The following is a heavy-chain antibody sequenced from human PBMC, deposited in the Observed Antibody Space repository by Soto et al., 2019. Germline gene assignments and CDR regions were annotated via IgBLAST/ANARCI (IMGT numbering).Heavy chain of an antibody. CDR3: ARHKGTMVRGVIITPTWFDP. D-gene: IGHD3-10*01. J-gene: IGHJ5*02. CDR2: IYYSGST. Sequence: SLTCTVSGGSISSSSYYWGWIRQPPGKGLEWIGSIYYSGSTYYNPSLKSRVTISVDTSKNQFSLKLSSVTAADTAVYYCARHKGTMVRGVIITPTWFDPWGQGTLVTVSS. V-gene: IGHV4-39*01. CDR1: GGSISSSSYY.